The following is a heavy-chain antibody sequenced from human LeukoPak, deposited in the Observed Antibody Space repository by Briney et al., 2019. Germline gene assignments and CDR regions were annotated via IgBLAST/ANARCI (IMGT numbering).Heavy chain of an antibody. Sequence: PSQTLSLTCTVSGGSISSGSYYWSWIRQPAGKGLEWIGRIYTSGSTNYNPSLKSRVTISVDTSKNQFSLKLSSVTAADTAVYYCARGRRDGYNYYYFDYWGQGTLVTVSS. J-gene: IGHJ4*02. CDR1: GGSISSGSYY. V-gene: IGHV4-61*02. CDR2: IYTSGST. CDR3: ARGRRDGYNYYYFDY. D-gene: IGHD5-24*01.